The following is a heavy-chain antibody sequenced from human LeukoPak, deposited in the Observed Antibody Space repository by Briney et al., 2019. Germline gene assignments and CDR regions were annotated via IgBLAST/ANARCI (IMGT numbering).Heavy chain of an antibody. CDR3: VREAEVVPAAMGVYYYYFMDV. CDR2: INPDGRRT. Sequence: GGSLRLSCAASEFTFRNNWMHWVRQAPGKGLVWVSRINPDGRRTNYADSVKGRFTISRDNAKNTLFLQVNSLRAEDTAVYYCVREAEVVPAAMGVYYYYFMDVWGKGTTVTVSS. V-gene: IGHV3-74*01. CDR1: EFTFRNNW. J-gene: IGHJ6*03. D-gene: IGHD2-2*01.